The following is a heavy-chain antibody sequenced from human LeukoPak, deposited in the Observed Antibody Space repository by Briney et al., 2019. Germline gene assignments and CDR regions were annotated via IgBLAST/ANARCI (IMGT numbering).Heavy chain of an antibody. CDR3: ARESGYSGYDFDY. J-gene: IGHJ4*02. Sequence: GGSLRLSCAASGFTFSSYSMNGVRQARGRGLEWVSSISSSSSYIYYADSVKGRFTISRDNAKNSLYLQMNSLRAEDTAVYYCARESGYSGYDFDYWGQGTLVTVSS. V-gene: IGHV3-21*01. D-gene: IGHD5-12*01. CDR1: GFTFSSYS. CDR2: ISSSSSYI.